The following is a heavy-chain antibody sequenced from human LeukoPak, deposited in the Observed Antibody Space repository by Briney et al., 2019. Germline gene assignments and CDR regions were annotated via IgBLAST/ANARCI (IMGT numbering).Heavy chain of an antibody. D-gene: IGHD7-27*01. CDR2: ISGSGDST. J-gene: IGHJ4*02. CDR3: ARDQNWEEAY. CDR1: GFTFSSYG. Sequence: GGTLRLSCAASGFTFSSYGMSWVRQAPGKGLEWVSVISGSGDSTNYADSVKGRFTISRDNSRNTLNLQMHSVRVEDTAVYYCARDQNWEEAYWGQGTLVTVSS. V-gene: IGHV3-23*01.